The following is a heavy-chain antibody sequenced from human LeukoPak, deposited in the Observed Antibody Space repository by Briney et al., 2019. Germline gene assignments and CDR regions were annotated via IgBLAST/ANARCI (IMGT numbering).Heavy chain of an antibody. Sequence: PGGSLRLSCAASGSYWIHWVRQAPGKGLVWVSHINSDGSWTSYADSVKGRFTISKDNAKNTVYLQTNNLRAEDTAVYYCVSFYETYWGRGTLVTVSS. V-gene: IGHV3-74*01. D-gene: IGHD2/OR15-2a*01. CDR1: GSYW. CDR2: INSDGSWT. CDR3: VSFYETY. J-gene: IGHJ4*02.